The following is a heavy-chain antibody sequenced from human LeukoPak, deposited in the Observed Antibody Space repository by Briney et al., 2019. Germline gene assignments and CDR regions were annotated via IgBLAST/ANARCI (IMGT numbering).Heavy chain of an antibody. V-gene: IGHV3-30*18. J-gene: IGHJ4*02. CDR2: ISYDGSNK. Sequence: GGSLRLFCAASGFTFSSYGMHWVRQAPGKGLEWVAVISYDGSNKYYADSVKGRFTISRDNSKNTLYLQMNSLRAEDTAVYYCAKDPTKMVRGVTYYFDYWGQGTLVTVSS. D-gene: IGHD3-10*01. CDR1: GFTFSSYG. CDR3: AKDPTKMVRGVTYYFDY.